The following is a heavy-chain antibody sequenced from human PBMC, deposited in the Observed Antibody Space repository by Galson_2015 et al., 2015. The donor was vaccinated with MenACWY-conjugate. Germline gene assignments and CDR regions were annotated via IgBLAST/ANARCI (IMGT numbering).Heavy chain of an antibody. V-gene: IGHV3-20*04. J-gene: IGHJ4*02. D-gene: IGHD5-18*01. Sequence: SLRLSCAASGFTFDDYGMSWVRQAPGKGLEWVSGINWNGGSTGYADSVKGRFTISRDNAKNYLYLQMNSLRTEDTALYYCAKDYGYSYGWWDYWGQGTLVTVSS. CDR1: GFTFDDYG. CDR2: INWNGGST. CDR3: AKDYGYSYGWWDY.